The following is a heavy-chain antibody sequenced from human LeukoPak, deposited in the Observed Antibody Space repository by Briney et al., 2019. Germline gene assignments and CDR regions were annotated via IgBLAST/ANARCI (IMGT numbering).Heavy chain of an antibody. CDR3: AREVDCSSTSCSWFDP. CDR1: GYTFTSYY. D-gene: IGHD2-2*01. J-gene: IGHJ5*02. V-gene: IGHV1-46*01. Sequence: ASVKVSCKASGYTFTSYYMHWVRQAPGQGLEWMGIINPSGGSTGYAQKFQGRVTMTRDTSTSTVYMELSSLRSEDTAVYYCAREVDCSSTSCSWFDPWGQGTLVTVSS. CDR2: INPSGGST.